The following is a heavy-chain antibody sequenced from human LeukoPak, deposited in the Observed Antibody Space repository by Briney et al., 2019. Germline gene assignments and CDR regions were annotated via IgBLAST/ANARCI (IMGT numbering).Heavy chain of an antibody. CDR1: GFTFCSYA. D-gene: IGHD4-23*01. CDR2: ISGSGGST. CDR3: AKGGYSHPPSNWSDP. J-gene: IGHJ5*02. Sequence: GRTLRLSCAVSGFTFCSYAMSGVRESPGKGLEEGTAISGSGGSTYYADSVKGRFTITRDKSKNTLYLQMNRLRAEDTAVYYCAKGGYSHPPSNWSDPWGQGTLVTVS. V-gene: IGHV3-23*01.